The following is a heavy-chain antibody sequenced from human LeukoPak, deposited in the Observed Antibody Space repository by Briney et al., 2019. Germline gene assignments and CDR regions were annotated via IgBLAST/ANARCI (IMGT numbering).Heavy chain of an antibody. CDR2: IYYSGST. D-gene: IGHD3-22*01. J-gene: IGHJ4*02. Sequence: SETLSLTCTVSSGSISSGGNYWSWIRLHPGTGLEWIGYIYYSGSTYYNPSLKSRVTISVDTSKNQFSLKLSSVTAADTAVYYCARGEERGYYDSSGYPNHGNTWGQGALVTVSS. CDR3: ARGEERGYYDSSGYPNHGNT. V-gene: IGHV4-31*03. CDR1: SGSISSGGNY.